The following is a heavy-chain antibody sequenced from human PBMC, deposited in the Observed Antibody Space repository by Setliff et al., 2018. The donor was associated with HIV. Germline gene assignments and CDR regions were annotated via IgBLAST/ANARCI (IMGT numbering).Heavy chain of an antibody. CDR1: GGSFSGYY. Sequence: CAVYGGSFSGYYWSWIRQPPGKGLEWIGEINHSGSTNYNPSLKSRVTISVDTSKNQFSLKLSSVTAADTAVFYCARGFPFCSGGNCRANYFDYWGQGTLVTVSS. CDR3: ARGFPFCSGGNCRANYFDY. V-gene: IGHV4-34*01. CDR2: INHSGST. D-gene: IGHD2-15*01. J-gene: IGHJ4*02.